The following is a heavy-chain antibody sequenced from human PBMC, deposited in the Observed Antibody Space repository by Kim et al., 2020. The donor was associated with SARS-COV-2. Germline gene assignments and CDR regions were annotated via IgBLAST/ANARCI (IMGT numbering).Heavy chain of an antibody. J-gene: IGHJ4*02. CDR2: ISPSGDIT. V-gene: IGHV1-46*01. CDR3: AREQTRGFFNY. CDR1: GYIFSSDY. Sequence: ASVKVSCKASGYIFSSDYMHWVRQAPGQGLEWMGIISPSGDITIYAQKFQGRLTMTRDTSTSTLYMELSSLRSEDTAVYYCAREQTRGFFNYWGQGTLVTVSS. D-gene: IGHD3-3*01.